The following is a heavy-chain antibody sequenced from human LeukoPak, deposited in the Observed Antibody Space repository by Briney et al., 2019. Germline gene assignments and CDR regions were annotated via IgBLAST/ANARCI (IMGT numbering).Heavy chain of an antibody. CDR1: GGSFSGYY. CDR2: INHSGST. CDR3: ARVRYFDY. Sequence: SETLSLTCAVYGGSFSGYYWSWIRQPPGKGLEWIGEINHSGSTYYNPSLKSRVTISVDTSKNQFSLRLSSVTAADTAVYYCARVRYFDYWGQGTLVTVSS. J-gene: IGHJ4*02. V-gene: IGHV4-34*01.